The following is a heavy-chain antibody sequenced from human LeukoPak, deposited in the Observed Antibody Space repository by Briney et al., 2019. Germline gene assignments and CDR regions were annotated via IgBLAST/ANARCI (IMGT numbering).Heavy chain of an antibody. Sequence: WASVKVSCKASGYTFTGYYMHWVRQAPGQGLEWMGWINTNSGGTNYAQKFQGRVTMTRDTSISTAYMELSRLRSDDTAVYYCARFPYCSSTSCYPEDWFDPWGQGTLVTVSS. CDR2: INTNSGGT. V-gene: IGHV1-2*02. D-gene: IGHD2-2*01. J-gene: IGHJ5*02. CDR3: ARFPYCSSTSCYPEDWFDP. CDR1: GYTFTGYY.